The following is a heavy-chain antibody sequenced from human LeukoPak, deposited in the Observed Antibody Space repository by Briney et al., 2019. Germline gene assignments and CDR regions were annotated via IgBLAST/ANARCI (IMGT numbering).Heavy chain of an antibody. Sequence: GGSLSLSCAASGFTFSSPSMSWVRQAPGKGLYWVSAISGNGTGTYYADSVKGRFTISRDNSKNTLYLQINSLRAEDTAVYYCAKEGGTGTRFDYWGQGTLVTVSS. V-gene: IGHV3-23*01. J-gene: IGHJ4*02. CDR2: ISGNGTGT. D-gene: IGHD1-7*01. CDR1: GFTFSSPS. CDR3: AKEGGTGTRFDY.